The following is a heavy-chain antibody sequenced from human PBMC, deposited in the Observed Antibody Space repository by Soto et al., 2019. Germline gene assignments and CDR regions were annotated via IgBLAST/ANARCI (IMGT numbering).Heavy chain of an antibody. V-gene: IGHV4-30-4*01. D-gene: IGHD3-22*01. CDR1: GGSISTDGYY. Sequence: PSETLSLTCTVSGGSISTDGYYWSWIRQSPGKGPEWIGYIYYTGTTFFNPSLKGRVSMLVDTSKNEFSLRLNSVTAADTGVYYSARAPSGYYHSGVYYEFNWFDPWGQGTRVTVSS. CDR3: ARAPSGYYHSGVYYEFNWFDP. J-gene: IGHJ5*02. CDR2: IYYTGTT.